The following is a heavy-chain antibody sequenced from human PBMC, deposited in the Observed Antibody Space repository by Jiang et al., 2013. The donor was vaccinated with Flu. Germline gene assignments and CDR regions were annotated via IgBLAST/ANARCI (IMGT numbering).Heavy chain of an antibody. CDR3: TRGDI. Sequence: RLSCAGFGFTFSNFWMSWVRQAPGKGLEWVGNIKKDGSGIYYADSVKGRFTISRDNDKNSPYLQMNSLRAEDTAVYYCTRGDIWGQGTMVTVS. V-gene: IGHV3-7*04. CDR1: GFTFSNFW. CDR2: IKKDGSGI. J-gene: IGHJ3*02.